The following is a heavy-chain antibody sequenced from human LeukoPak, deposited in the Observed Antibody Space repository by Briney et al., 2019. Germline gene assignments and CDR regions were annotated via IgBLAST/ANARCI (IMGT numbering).Heavy chain of an antibody. CDR3: AKDSVLIPAGWFDP. Sequence: PGGSLRLSCAASGFTFSSYSMNWVRQAPGKGLEWVSSISGSGESAYYADSVKGRFTISRDKTKNTLYLQMNSLRAEDTAVYYCAKDSVLIPAGWFDPWGQGTLVTVSS. CDR1: GFTFSSYS. J-gene: IGHJ5*02. V-gene: IGHV3-23*01. CDR2: ISGSGESA. D-gene: IGHD2-2*01.